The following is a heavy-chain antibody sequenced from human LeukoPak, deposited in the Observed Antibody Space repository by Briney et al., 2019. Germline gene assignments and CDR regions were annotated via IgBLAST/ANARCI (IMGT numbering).Heavy chain of an antibody. D-gene: IGHD2-2*02. Sequence: PGGSLRLSCAASGFTFSSYAMSWVRQAPGKGLEWVSAISGSGGSTYYADSVKGRFTISRDNSKNTLYLQMNSLRAEDTAVYYCAKSDIVVVPAAIEDPGDYWGQGTLVTVSS. J-gene: IGHJ4*02. CDR2: ISGSGGST. CDR1: GFTFSSYA. CDR3: AKSDIVVVPAAIEDPGDY. V-gene: IGHV3-23*01.